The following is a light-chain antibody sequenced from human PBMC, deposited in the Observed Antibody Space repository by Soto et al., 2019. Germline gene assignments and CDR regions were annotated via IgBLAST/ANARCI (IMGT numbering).Light chain of an antibody. J-gene: IGLJ1*01. CDR2: EVS. V-gene: IGLV2-14*01. Sequence: QSVLTQPASVCGSPGQSITISCTGTISDVGGYNYVSWYQQHPGKAPKLMIYEVSNRPSGVSNRFYGSKSGNTASLTISGLQAEHAADYYCSSYTGSSTLYVFGTGTKVTVL. CDR3: SSYTGSSTLYV. CDR1: ISDVGGYNY.